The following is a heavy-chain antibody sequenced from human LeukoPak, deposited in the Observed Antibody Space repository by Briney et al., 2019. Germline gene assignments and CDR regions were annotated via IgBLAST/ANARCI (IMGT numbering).Heavy chain of an antibody. Sequence: PSETLSLTCAVYGGSFSGYYWSWIRQPPGKGLEWIGEINHSGGTNYNPSLKSRVTISVDTSKNQFSLKLSSVTAADTAVYYCARGGYSYGYGMDVWGQGTTVTVSS. V-gene: IGHV4-34*01. J-gene: IGHJ6*02. D-gene: IGHD5-18*01. CDR1: GGSFSGYY. CDR2: INHSGGT. CDR3: ARGGYSYGYGMDV.